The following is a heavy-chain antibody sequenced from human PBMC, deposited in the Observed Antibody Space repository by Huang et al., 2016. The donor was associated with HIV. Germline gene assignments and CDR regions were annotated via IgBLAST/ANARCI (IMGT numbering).Heavy chain of an antibody. CDR3: AKPYSGSSNQVFDY. V-gene: IGHV3-23*01. J-gene: IGHJ4*02. Sequence: EVRLLESGGRLVQSGESLRLSCAASGFTFNIYAMSWVRQAPGKGLEWVAGISARGDSKNYPDSGKGRFTISRDNSRSILYLQMNGLGVEATAMYYCAKPYSGSSNQVFDYWGQGTMVTVSS. CDR2: ISARGDSK. D-gene: IGHD1-26*01. CDR1: GFTFNIYA.